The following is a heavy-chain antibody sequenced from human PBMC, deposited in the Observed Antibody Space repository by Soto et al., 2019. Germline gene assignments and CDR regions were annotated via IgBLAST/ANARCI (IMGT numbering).Heavy chain of an antibody. CDR1: GFFVTNYY. D-gene: IGHD3-3*01. CDR2: IYRGGDI. Sequence: EVQVGETGGGLVQPGGSLRLSCAASGFFVTNYYMSWFRQATGKGLEWVSVIYRGGDIYYADSVQGRFTTSRDTSRNSLDLQMNSLGVEDTAVYYCARDRRDGDTIWGQGVVVTVSS. V-gene: IGHV3-66*01. CDR3: ARDRRDGDTI. J-gene: IGHJ4*02.